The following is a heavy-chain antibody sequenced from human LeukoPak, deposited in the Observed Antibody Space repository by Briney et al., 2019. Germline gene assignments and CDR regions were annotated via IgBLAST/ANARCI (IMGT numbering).Heavy chain of an antibody. V-gene: IGHV1-18*01. CDR2: ISAYNGNT. J-gene: IGHJ4*02. CDR3: ARVLAGHPGY. D-gene: IGHD6-19*01. Sequence: ASVRVSCRASGYTFTSYGISWVRQAPGQGLEWMGWISAYNGNTNYAQKLQGRVTVTTDTSTSTAHMELRSLRSDDTAVYYCARVLAGHPGYWGQGTLVTVSS. CDR1: GYTFTSYG.